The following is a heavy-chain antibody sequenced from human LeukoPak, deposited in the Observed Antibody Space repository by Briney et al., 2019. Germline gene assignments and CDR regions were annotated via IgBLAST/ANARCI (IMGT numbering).Heavy chain of an antibody. CDR1: GFTFSSYA. V-gene: IGHV3-30*04. Sequence: GGSLRLSCAASGFTFSSYAMHWVRQAPGKGLEWVAVISYDGSNKYNADSVKGRFTISRDNSKNTLDLQMSSLRVEDTAVYYCARDRGRTSCYGMDVWGQGTTVTVSS. CDR2: ISYDGSNK. CDR3: ARDRGRTSCYGMDV. D-gene: IGHD2-2*01. J-gene: IGHJ6*02.